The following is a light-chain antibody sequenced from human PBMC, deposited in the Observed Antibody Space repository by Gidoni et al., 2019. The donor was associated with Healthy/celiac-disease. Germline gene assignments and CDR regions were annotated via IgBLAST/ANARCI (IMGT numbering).Light chain of an antibody. CDR1: LSVSSY. V-gene: IGKV3-11*01. CDR3: QQRSNWPPT. CDR2: DAS. Sequence: EILLTHSPATLSLSPGERATPSCRASLSVSSYLAWYQQKPGQAPRLLIYDASNRATGIPARFSGSGSGTDFTLTISSLEPEDFAVYYCQQRSNWPPTFGGGTKVEIK. J-gene: IGKJ4*01.